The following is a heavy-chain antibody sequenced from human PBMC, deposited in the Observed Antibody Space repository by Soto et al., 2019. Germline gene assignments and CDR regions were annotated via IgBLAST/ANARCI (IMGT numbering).Heavy chain of an antibody. D-gene: IGHD5-12*01. J-gene: IGHJ3*02. CDR3: ASSVATTQYAFDI. CDR2: MNPNSGNT. Sequence: GASVKVFCKASGYTFTSYDINWVRQATGQGLEWMGWMNPNSGNTGYAQKFQGRVTMTRNTSISTAYMELSSLRSEDTAVYYCASSVATTQYAFDIWGQGTMVTVSS. CDR1: GYTFTSYD. V-gene: IGHV1-8*01.